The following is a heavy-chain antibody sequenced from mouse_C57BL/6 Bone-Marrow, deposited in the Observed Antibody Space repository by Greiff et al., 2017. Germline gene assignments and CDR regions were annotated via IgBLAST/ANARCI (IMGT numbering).Heavy chain of an antibody. D-gene: IGHD1-1*01. V-gene: IGHV1-63*01. CDR3: ARGGSSYEIDY. CDR1: GYTFTNYW. J-gene: IGHJ4*01. CDR2: IYPGGGYT. Sequence: VQLQQSGAELVRPGTSVKMSCKASGYTFTNYWIGWAKQRPGHGLEWIGDIYPGGGYTNYNEKFKGKATLTADKSSSTAYMQYSSLTSAESAIYYCARGGSSYEIDYWGQGTSVTVSS.